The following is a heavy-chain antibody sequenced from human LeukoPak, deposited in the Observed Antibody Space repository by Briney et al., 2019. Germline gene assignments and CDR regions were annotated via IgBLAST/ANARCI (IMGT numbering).Heavy chain of an antibody. Sequence: GGSLRLSCAASGFTFSSYAMSWVRQAPGKGLEWVSAISGSGGSTYYADSVKGRFTISRDNSKNTLYLQMNSLRAEDTAAYYCARIPDRSGFYGFFDYWGQGALVTVSS. CDR1: GFTFSSYA. V-gene: IGHV3-23*01. CDR3: ARIPDRSGFYGFFDY. J-gene: IGHJ4*02. CDR2: ISGSGGST. D-gene: IGHD6-19*01.